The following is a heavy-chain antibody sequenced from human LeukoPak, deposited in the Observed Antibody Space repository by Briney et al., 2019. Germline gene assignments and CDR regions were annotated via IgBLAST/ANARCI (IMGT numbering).Heavy chain of an antibody. Sequence: GGSLRLSCAASGFSPSSYCMHWVRQAPGEGLVWVSRIDPDGSTTNYADSVKGRFTTSRDNAKNTLYLQMNSLRAEDTALYYCTRVQAGRAGLMDVWGRGTTVTVSS. CDR1: GFSPSSYC. CDR2: IDPDGSTT. CDR3: TRVQAGRAGLMDV. V-gene: IGHV3-74*01. D-gene: IGHD6-13*01. J-gene: IGHJ6*02.